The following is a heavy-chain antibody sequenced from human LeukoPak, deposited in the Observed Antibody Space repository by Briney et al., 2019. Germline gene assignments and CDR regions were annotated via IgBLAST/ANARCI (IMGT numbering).Heavy chain of an antibody. CDR1: GFTFSNYW. J-gene: IGHJ4*02. V-gene: IGHV3-7*01. CDR2: IHQHGNEK. D-gene: IGHD2-8*01. Sequence: GGSLRLSCAASGFTFSNYWMSWVRQAPGKGLEWVASIHQHGNEKYFVDSVRGRFTISRDNAKNSLYLQMSSLRAEDTAVYYCATLNGPLFEYWGQGTLVTASS. CDR3: ATLNGPLFEY.